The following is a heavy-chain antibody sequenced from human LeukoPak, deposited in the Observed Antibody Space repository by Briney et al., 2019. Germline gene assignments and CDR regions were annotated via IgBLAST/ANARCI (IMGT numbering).Heavy chain of an antibody. J-gene: IGHJ3*02. CDR3: ARVEGSGGAFDI. CDR2: ISSSGSTI. Sequence: GGSLRLSCAASGFTFSSYEMNWVRQAPGKGLEWVSYISSSGSTIYYADSVKGRFTISRDNAKNSLYLQMNSLRAEDTAVYYCARVEGSGGAFDIWGQGTMVTVSS. D-gene: IGHD3-10*01. CDR1: GFTFSSYE. V-gene: IGHV3-48*03.